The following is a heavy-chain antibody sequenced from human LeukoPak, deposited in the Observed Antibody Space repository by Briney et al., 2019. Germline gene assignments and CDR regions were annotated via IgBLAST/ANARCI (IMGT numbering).Heavy chain of an antibody. J-gene: IGHJ4*02. Sequence: GASVKVSCKVSGYTLTELSMHWVRQAPGKGLEWMGGFDPEDGETIYAQKFQGRVTITTDESTSTAYMELSSLRSEDTAVYYCAVGFLGGSYCFDYWGQGTLVTVSS. CDR2: FDPEDGET. CDR1: GYTLTELS. CDR3: AVGFLGGSYCFDY. D-gene: IGHD1-26*01. V-gene: IGHV1-24*01.